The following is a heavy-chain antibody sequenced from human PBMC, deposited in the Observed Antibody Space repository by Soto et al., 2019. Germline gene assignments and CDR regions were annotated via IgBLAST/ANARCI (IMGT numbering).Heavy chain of an antibody. V-gene: IGHV3-30-3*01. Sequence: GGSLRLSCAASGFTFSSYAMHWVRQAPGKGLEWVAVISYDGSNKYYADSVKGRFTISRDNSKNTLYLQMNSLRAEDTAVYYCARTNYYDSSGYYYWGQGNLVTVSS. J-gene: IGHJ4*02. CDR2: ISYDGSNK. CDR1: GFTFSSYA. D-gene: IGHD3-22*01. CDR3: ARTNYYDSSGYYY.